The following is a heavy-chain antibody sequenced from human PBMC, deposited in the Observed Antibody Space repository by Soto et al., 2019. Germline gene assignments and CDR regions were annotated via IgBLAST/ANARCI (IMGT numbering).Heavy chain of an antibody. V-gene: IGHV3-33*01. J-gene: IGHJ6*02. Sequence: QVQLVESGGGVVQPGRSLRLSCAASGFTFSSYGMNWVRQAPGKGLEWVAVIWYDGSNKYYADSVKGRFTIYRDNSKNKLYMQMHSLRAEDTAVYYSASSIAAVTIENYYGFDVWGQGTTVTVSS. D-gene: IGHD6-13*01. CDR2: IWYDGSNK. CDR1: GFTFSSYG. CDR3: ASSIAAVTIENYYGFDV.